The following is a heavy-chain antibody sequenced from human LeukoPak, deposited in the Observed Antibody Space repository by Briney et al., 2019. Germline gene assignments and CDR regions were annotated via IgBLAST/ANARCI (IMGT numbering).Heavy chain of an antibody. V-gene: IGHV1-24*01. CDR3: ARSSSGSRYFDY. CDR2: FDPEDGET. D-gene: IGHD3-10*01. J-gene: IGHJ4*02. CDR1: GYTLTELS. Sequence: ASVKVSCKVSGYTLTELSMHWVRQAPGKGLEWMGGFDPEDGETIYAQKLQGRVTMTTDTSTSTAYMELRSLRSDDTAVYYCARSSSGSRYFDYWGQGTLVTVSS.